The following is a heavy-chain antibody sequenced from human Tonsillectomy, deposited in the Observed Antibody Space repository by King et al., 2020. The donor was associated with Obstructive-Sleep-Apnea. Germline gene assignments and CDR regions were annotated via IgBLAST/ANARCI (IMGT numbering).Heavy chain of an antibody. Sequence: EVQLVESGGGLVQPGESLRLSCAVSGFTFGTYGMSWVRQAPGKGLEWVSSISSNSENTHYADSVKGRFVISSDTSKSTVFLQMNRLRADDTAIYYCATQLWDSDHWGQGTLVTVSS. CDR1: GFTFGTYG. J-gene: IGHJ4*02. V-gene: IGHV3-23*04. D-gene: IGHD5-18*01. CDR3: ATQLWDSDH. CDR2: ISSNSENT.